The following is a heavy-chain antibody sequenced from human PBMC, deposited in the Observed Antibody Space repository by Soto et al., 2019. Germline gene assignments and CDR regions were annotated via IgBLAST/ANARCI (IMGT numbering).Heavy chain of an antibody. CDR1: GGTFSSYT. CDR3: AREGQRWFGELLPSYYFDY. J-gene: IGHJ4*02. CDR2: IIPILGIA. V-gene: IGHV1-69*04. D-gene: IGHD3-10*01. Sequence: ASVKVSCKASGGTFSSYTISWVRQAPGQGLEWMGRIIPILGIANYAQKFQGRVTITADKSTSTAYMELSSLRSEDTAVYYCAREGQRWFGELLPSYYFDYWGQGTLVTVSS.